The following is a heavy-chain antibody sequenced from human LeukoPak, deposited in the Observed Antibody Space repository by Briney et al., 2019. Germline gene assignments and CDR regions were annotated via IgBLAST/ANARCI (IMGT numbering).Heavy chain of an antibody. V-gene: IGHV1-2*02. Sequence: GASVKVSCKTSGYTFTGYYLHWVRQAPGQGLEWMGWINPNSGGTKYAQKFQGRVTMTRDTSINTVYVGLSRLSSDDMAVYYCAKGRVVAGTKSLMYHWLDPWGQGTLVTVSS. CDR1: GYTFTGYY. J-gene: IGHJ5*02. CDR2: INPNSGGT. CDR3: AKGRVVAGTKSLMYHWLDP. D-gene: IGHD6-19*01.